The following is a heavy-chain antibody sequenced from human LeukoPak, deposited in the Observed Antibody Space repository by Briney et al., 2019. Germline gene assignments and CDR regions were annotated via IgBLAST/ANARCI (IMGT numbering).Heavy chain of an antibody. Sequence: PGRSLRLSCAASGFTLRTYGMYWVRQAPGTGLEWVAVIWNDGSNKHYADSVKGRFTISRDNSKNTLDLQMNSLRAEDTAVYYCAKDLSSSWFEGLDNWGQGTLVTVSS. CDR3: AKDLSSSWFEGLDN. J-gene: IGHJ4*02. CDR2: IWNDGSNK. D-gene: IGHD6-13*01. CDR1: GFTLRTYG. V-gene: IGHV3-33*06.